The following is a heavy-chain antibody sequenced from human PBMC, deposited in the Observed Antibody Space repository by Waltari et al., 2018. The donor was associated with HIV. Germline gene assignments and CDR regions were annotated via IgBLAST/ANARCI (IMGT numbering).Heavy chain of an antibody. J-gene: IGHJ4*02. Sequence: EVQLVESGGGLVQPGGSLRLSCAASGFIFSDYWMHWVRQVPGKGLVWVARINGDGNSTSYADSVKGRITVSRDNAKNTLYLQMNRLRGEDTGVYFCARAMAVAGTGGYYWGQGTRVTVSS. CDR1: GFIFSDYW. CDR2: INGDGNST. CDR3: ARAMAVAGTGGYY. V-gene: IGHV3-74*01. D-gene: IGHD1-1*01.